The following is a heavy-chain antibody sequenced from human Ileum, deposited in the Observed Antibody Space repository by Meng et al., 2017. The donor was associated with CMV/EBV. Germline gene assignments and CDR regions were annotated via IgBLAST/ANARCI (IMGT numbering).Heavy chain of an antibody. J-gene: IGHJ5*02. CDR2: INPNTDGT. Sequence: ASVKVSCKASGYTFTGFYIHWVRQAPGQGLEWMGWINPNTDGTHYAQKFQGRVTMTRDTSVSTAYMELNSLRSDDTAVYYCVPYSGSSFRFDPWGQGTQVTVSS. CDR1: GYTFTGFY. V-gene: IGHV1-2*02. D-gene: IGHD5-12*01. CDR3: VPYSGSSFRFDP.